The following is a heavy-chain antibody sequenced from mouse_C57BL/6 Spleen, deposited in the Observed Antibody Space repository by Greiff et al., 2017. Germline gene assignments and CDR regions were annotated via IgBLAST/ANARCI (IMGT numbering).Heavy chain of an antibody. CDR1: GFAFTNYL. Sequence: QVQLKQSGAELVRPGTSVKVSCKASGFAFTNYLIEWVKQRPGQGLEWIGVINPGSGGTNYTEKFKGKATLSADKSSSTAYMQLSSLTSEDSAVYFCARSGGSSGYAMDYWGQGTSVTVSS. CDR3: ARSGGSSGYAMDY. J-gene: IGHJ4*01. V-gene: IGHV1-54*01. D-gene: IGHD1-1*01. CDR2: INPGSGGT.